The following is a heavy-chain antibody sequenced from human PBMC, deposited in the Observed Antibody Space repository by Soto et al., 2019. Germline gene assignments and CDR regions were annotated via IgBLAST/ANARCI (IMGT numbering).Heavy chain of an antibody. CDR3: ARVTGATLYYYYGMDV. V-gene: IGHV4-34*01. J-gene: IGHJ6*02. CDR2: INHSGST. Sequence: PSETLSLTCAVYGGSFSGYYWSWIRQPPGKGLEWIGEINHSGSTNYNPSLKSRVTISVDTPKNQFSLKLSSVTAADTAVYYCARVTGATLYYYYGMDVWGQGTTVTVSS. D-gene: IGHD1-26*01. CDR1: GGSFSGYY.